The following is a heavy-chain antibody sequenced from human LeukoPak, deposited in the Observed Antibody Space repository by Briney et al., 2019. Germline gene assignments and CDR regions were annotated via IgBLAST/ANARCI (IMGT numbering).Heavy chain of an antibody. CDR1: GGSFSGYY. J-gene: IGHJ5*02. Sequence: PSETLSLTCAVYGGSFSGYYWSWIRQPPGKGLEWIGKISRSGNTNYSPSLKSRVTISVDTSKNQFSLKLSSVTAADTAVYFCARGGPSELDPWGQGTLVTVSS. CDR3: ARGGPSELDP. V-gene: IGHV4-34*01. CDR2: ISRSGNT.